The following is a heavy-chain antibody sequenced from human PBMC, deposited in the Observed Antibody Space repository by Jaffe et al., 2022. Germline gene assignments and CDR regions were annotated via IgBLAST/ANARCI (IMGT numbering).Heavy chain of an antibody. CDR2: IRYDGSNK. V-gene: IGHV3-30*02. CDR1: GFTFSSYG. J-gene: IGHJ4*02. Sequence: QVQLVESGGGVVQPGGSLRLSCAASGFTFSSYGMHWVRQAPGKGLEWVAFIRYDGSNKYYADSVKGRFTISRDNSKNTLYLQMNSLRAEDTAVYYCAKDREVLGGGYYYCDYWGQGTLVTVSS. CDR3: AKDREVLGGGYYYCDY. D-gene: IGHD3-22*01.